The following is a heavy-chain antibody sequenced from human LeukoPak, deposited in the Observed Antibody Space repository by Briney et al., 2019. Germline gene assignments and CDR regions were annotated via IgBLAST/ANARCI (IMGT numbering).Heavy chain of an antibody. CDR1: GFTFSDYY. J-gene: IGHJ4*02. CDR3: ASQRGITDYGDYGRYY. V-gene: IGHV3-11*04. D-gene: IGHD4-17*01. CDR2: ISSSGSTI. Sequence: GGSLRLSCAASGFTFSDYYMSWIRQAPGKGLEWVSYISSSGSTIYYADSVKGRFTISRDNAKNSLYLQMNSLRAEDTAVYYCASQRGITDYGDYGRYYWGQGTLVTVSS.